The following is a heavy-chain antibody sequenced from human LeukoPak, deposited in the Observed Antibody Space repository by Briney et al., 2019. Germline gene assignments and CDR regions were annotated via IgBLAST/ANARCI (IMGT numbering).Heavy chain of an antibody. V-gene: IGHV4-61*01. CDR3: ARGFDSKSTYFDY. CDR2: IYYSGST. J-gene: IGHJ4*02. CDR1: GGSVSSGSYY. D-gene: IGHD5-12*01. Sequence: SETLFLTCAVSGGSVSSGSYYWNWIRQPPGKGLEWIGYIYYSGSTNYNPSLKSRVTMSLDTSKNQFSLRLTSVTAADTAVYYCARGFDSKSTYFDYWGQGTLVTVSS.